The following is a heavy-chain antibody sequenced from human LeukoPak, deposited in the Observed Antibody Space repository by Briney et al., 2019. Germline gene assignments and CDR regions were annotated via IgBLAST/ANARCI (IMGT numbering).Heavy chain of an antibody. CDR3: ARGATPKYFHH. CDR2: IYPGDSDT. D-gene: IGHD5-12*01. V-gene: IGHV5-51*01. Sequence: GESLKISCKGSGYSFTSYWIAWVRQMPGKGLGWMGIIYPGDSDTRYSPSFQGQVTISADKSISTAYLQWSSLKPSDTAMFYCARGATPKYFHHWGQGTLVTVSS. J-gene: IGHJ1*01. CDR1: GYSFTSYW.